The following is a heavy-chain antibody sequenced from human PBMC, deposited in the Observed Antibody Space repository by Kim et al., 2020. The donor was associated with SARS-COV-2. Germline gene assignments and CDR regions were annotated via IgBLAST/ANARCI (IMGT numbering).Heavy chain of an antibody. CDR3: APLNSIGYSLPVF. J-gene: IGHJ4*02. Sequence: GGSLRLSCAASGFTFSDHYMHWVRQAPGKGLEWVACVRNKANSYTTEYAASGKSRFTISKDESTNSLYLQRNSLGTEDTAIYYCAPLNSIGYSLPVFWGQGTLVTVSS. V-gene: IGHV3-72*01. CDR2: VRNKANSYTT. CDR1: GFTFSDHY. D-gene: IGHD3-22*01.